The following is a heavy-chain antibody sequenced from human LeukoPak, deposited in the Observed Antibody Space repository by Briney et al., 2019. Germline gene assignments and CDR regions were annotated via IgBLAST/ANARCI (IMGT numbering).Heavy chain of an antibody. CDR1: GFTFSSYA. CDR3: ARDKSSNWNYSGAFDI. J-gene: IGHJ3*02. CDR2: ISYDGSNK. D-gene: IGHD1-7*01. V-gene: IGHV3-30-3*01. Sequence: GGSLRLSCAASGFTFSSYAMHWVRQAPGKGLEWVAVISYDGSNKYYADSVKGRFTISRDNSTSTMYLQMNSLRAEDTAVYYCARDKSSNWNYSGAFDIWGQGTMITVSS.